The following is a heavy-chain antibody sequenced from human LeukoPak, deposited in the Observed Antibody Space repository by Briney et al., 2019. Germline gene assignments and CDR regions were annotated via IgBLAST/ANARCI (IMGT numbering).Heavy chain of an antibody. J-gene: IGHJ3*02. D-gene: IGHD2-15*01. CDR3: AREARYCSGGSCYPDAFDI. CDR1: GGSISIYY. V-gene: IGHV4-4*07. CDR2: IYTSGST. Sequence: SETLSLTCTVSGGSISIYYWSWIRQPAGKGLQWIGRIYTSGSTNYNPSLKSRVTMSVDTSKNQFSLKLSSVTAADTAVYYCAREARYCSGGSCYPDAFDIWGQGTMVTVSS.